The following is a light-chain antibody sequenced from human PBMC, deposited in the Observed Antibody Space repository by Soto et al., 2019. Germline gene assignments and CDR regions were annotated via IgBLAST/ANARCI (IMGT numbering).Light chain of an antibody. CDR3: QQSYSSPFT. CDR2: AAS. CDR1: QSISSH. Sequence: DIQMTQSPSSLSASVGDRVTITCRASQSISSHLNWYQQKPGKAPKVLIYAASSSQGGVPSRFSGSGSGTDFTLTIKSLQLEDFAIYYCQQSYSSPFTFGPGTKVDIK. V-gene: IGKV1-39*01. J-gene: IGKJ3*01.